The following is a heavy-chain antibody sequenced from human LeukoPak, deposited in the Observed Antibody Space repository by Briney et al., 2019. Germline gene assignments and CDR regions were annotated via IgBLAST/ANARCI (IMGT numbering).Heavy chain of an antibody. CDR3: ATHSGTTGTWDYYGMDV. V-gene: IGHV5-51*01. D-gene: IGHD1-1*01. CDR2: IYPGDSDT. J-gene: IGHJ6*02. CDR1: GYSFTSYW. Sequence: GESLKISCKGSGYSFTSYWIGWVRQMPGKGLEWMGIIYPGDSDTRYSPSFQGQVTISADKSISTAYLQWSSLKASDTAMYYCATHSGTTGTWDYYGMDVWGQGTTVTVSS.